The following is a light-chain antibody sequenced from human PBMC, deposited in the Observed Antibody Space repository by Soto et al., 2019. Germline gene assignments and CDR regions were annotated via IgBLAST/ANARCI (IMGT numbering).Light chain of an antibody. CDR3: QQRSNWPQLT. Sequence: EIVLTQSPATLSLSPGERATLSCRASQSVSSYLAWYQQKPGQDPRLLIYDASNRATGIPARFSGSGYGTDFTLTIRSLEPADFAVYYCQQRSNWPQLTFGGGTKVEIK. J-gene: IGKJ4*01. CDR1: QSVSSY. V-gene: IGKV3-11*01. CDR2: DAS.